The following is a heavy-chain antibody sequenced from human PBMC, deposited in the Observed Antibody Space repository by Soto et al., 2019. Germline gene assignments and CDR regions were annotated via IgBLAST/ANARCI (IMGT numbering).Heavy chain of an antibody. Sequence: GGSLRLSCAASGFTFSDYSMHWVRQAPGKGLEWVSVITGSRGKTYYADSVKGRFTISRDNSKNTLYLQMNSLRAEDTAVYYCAKDLLWSSSWHEEYNWFDPWGQGTLVTVPS. D-gene: IGHD6-13*01. CDR1: GFTFSDYS. CDR3: AKDLLWSSSWHEEYNWFDP. V-gene: IGHV3-23*01. J-gene: IGHJ5*02. CDR2: ITGSRGKT.